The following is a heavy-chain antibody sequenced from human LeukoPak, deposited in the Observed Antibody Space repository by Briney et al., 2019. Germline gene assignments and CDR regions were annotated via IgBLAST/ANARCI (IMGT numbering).Heavy chain of an antibody. CDR3: AKRKQQLGYYYYMDV. Sequence: GSLRLSCAASGFTFSSYGMHWVREAPGKGLEWVAFIRYDGSNKYYADSVKGRFTISRDNSKNTLYLQMNSLRAEDTAVYYCAKRKQQLGYYYYMDVWGKGTTVTISS. CDR1: GFTFSSYG. CDR2: IRYDGSNK. J-gene: IGHJ6*03. D-gene: IGHD6-13*01. V-gene: IGHV3-30*02.